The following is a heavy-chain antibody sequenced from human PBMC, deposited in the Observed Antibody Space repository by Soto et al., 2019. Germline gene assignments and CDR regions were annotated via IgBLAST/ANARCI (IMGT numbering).Heavy chain of an antibody. J-gene: IGHJ6*02. CDR1: GVPISTDDYY. CDR3: ASSSLYGMDV. Sequence: SETLSLTCTVSGVPISTDDYYWTWIRQPPGKGLEWMGYIYYSGSTYYNWSLKSRVTISIDTSKNQFSLNLISVTAADTAVYYCASSSLYGMDVWGQGTTVTVSS. V-gene: IGHV4-30-4*01. CDR2: IYYSGST.